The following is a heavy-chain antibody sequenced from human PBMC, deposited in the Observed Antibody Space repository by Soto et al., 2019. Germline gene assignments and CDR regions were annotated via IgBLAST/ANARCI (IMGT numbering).Heavy chain of an antibody. D-gene: IGHD5-12*01. CDR2: IWYDGSNK. CDR3: AREWIRNLYFDY. V-gene: IGHV3-33*01. J-gene: IGHJ4*02. CDR1: GFTFSSYG. Sequence: QVQLVESGGGVVQPGRSLRLSCAASGFTFSSYGMHWVRQAPGKGLEWVAVIWYDGSNKYYADSVKGRFTISRDNSKNTLYVQMNSLRAEDTAVYYCAREWIRNLYFDYWGQGTLVTVSS.